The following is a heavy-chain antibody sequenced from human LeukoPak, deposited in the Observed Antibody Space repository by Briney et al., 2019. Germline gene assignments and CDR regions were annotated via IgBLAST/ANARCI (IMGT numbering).Heavy chain of an antibody. D-gene: IGHD3-16*01. CDR2: IYANGNT. CDR1: GKIVSNNY. J-gene: IGHJ4*02. V-gene: IGHV3-66*03. Sequence: GGSLRLSCAASGKIVSNNYMNWVRQPPAKWLEWVSVIYANGNTYYADSVKGRFTISKDSSKNTLYLQMNSLRPEDTAVYYCVREDLGREYWGQGTLVTVSS. CDR3: VREDLGREY.